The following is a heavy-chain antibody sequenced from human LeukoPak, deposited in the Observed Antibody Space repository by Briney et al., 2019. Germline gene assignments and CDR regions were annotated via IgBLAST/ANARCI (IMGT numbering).Heavy chain of an antibody. D-gene: IGHD3-9*01. CDR1: GYSFTSYW. CDR3: ARQSIPRLRYFDWLPDY. J-gene: IGHJ4*02. CDR2: IYPGDSDT. Sequence: GESLKISCKGSGYSFTSYWIGWVRQMPGKGLEWMGIIYPGDSDTRYSPSFQGQVTISADKSISTAYLQWSSLKASDTAMYYCARQSIPRLRYFDWLPDYWGQGTLVTVSS. V-gene: IGHV5-51*01.